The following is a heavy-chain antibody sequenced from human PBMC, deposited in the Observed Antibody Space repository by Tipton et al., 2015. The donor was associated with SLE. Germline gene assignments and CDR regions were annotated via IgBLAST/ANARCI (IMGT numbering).Heavy chain of an antibody. CDR3: ARVEVDWYFDL. V-gene: IGHV4-34*01. Sequence: LSCAVYGGSFSGYYWSWIRQPPGKGLEWIGEINHSGSTNYNPSLKSRVTISVDTSKNQFSLKLSSVTAADTAVYYCARVEVDWYFDLWGRGTLVTVSS. J-gene: IGHJ2*01. CDR1: GGSFSGYY. CDR2: INHSGST.